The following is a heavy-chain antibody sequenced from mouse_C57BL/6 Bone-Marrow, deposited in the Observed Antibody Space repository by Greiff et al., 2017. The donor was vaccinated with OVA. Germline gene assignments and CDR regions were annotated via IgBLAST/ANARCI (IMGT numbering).Heavy chain of an antibody. J-gene: IGHJ2*01. CDR1: GFTFSNYW. V-gene: IGHV6-3*01. CDR2: IRLKSDNYAT. CDR3: TGNGSSYDYFDY. Sequence: EVKLVESGGGLVQPGGSMKLSCVASGFTFSNYWMNWVRQSPEKGLEWVAQIRLKSDNYATHYAESVKGRFTISRDDSKSSVYLQMNNLRAEDTGIYYCTGNGSSYDYFDYWGQGTTLTVSS. D-gene: IGHD1-1*01.